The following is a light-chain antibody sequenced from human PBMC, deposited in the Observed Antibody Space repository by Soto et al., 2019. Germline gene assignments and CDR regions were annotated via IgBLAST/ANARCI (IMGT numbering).Light chain of an antibody. CDR3: QQYGSSPLT. CDR1: QNIHNH. J-gene: IGKJ4*01. Sequence: DKLMSQSPATLSVSPGERVTLSCRASQNIHNHMSWFLQKPGQTPRLLIYDAIIRAPDVPARFSGSWSGTEFTLTINSLQSEDFAVYYCQQYGSSPLTFGGGTKVEIK. CDR2: DAI. V-gene: IGKV3-15*01.